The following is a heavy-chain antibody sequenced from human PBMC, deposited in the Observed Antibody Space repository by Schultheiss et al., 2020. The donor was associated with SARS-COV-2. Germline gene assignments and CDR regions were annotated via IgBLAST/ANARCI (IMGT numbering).Heavy chain of an antibody. V-gene: IGHV3-23*01. D-gene: IGHD3-3*01. CDR1: GFTFSSFA. CDR3: AKDPYDFWSGYYNPNWFDP. Sequence: GGSLRLSCAASGFTFSSFAMIWVRQAPGKGLEWVSAISGSGGSTYYADSVKGRFTISRDNSKNTLYLQMNSLRAEDTAVYYCAKDPYDFWSGYYNPNWFDPWGQGTLVTVSS. J-gene: IGHJ5*02. CDR2: ISGSGGST.